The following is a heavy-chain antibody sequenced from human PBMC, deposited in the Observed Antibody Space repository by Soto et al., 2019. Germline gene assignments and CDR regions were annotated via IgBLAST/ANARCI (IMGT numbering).Heavy chain of an antibody. Sequence: PSETLSLTCTVSGGSISSGGYYWSWIRQHPGKGLEWIGYIYYSGSTYYNPSLKSRVTISVDTSKNQFSLKLSSVTAADTAVYYCARVGCGGDCYLAYYGMDVWGQGTTVTVSS. D-gene: IGHD2-21*02. CDR2: IYYSGST. J-gene: IGHJ6*02. V-gene: IGHV4-31*03. CDR3: ARVGCGGDCYLAYYGMDV. CDR1: GGSISSGGYY.